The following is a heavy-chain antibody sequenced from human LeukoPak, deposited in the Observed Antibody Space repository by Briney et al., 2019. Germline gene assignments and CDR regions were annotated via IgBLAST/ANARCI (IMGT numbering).Heavy chain of an antibody. CDR3: AKDSSYSSQSYGMDV. Sequence: GGSLRLSCVASGFIFSTYAMTWVRQAPGKGLEWVSGISETGGNTYNADSVKGRFSISRDNSKNTLYLQMNNLRAEDTAVYYCAKDSSYSSQSYGMDVWGQGTTVTVSS. CDR2: ISETGGNT. D-gene: IGHD4-11*01. V-gene: IGHV3-23*01. CDR1: GFIFSTYA. J-gene: IGHJ6*02.